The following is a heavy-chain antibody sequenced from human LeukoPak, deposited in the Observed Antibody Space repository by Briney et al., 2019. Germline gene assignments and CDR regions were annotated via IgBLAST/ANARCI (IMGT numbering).Heavy chain of an antibody. D-gene: IGHD1-26*01. CDR3: AKMGSGNYYNPYLDY. J-gene: IGHJ4*02. V-gene: IGHV3-30*02. CDR2: VRYDRSLT. Sequence: GGSLRLSCAASGFSFSNYGMHWVRQAPGKGLEWVAFVRYDRSLTYYADSVKGRFTISRDNSRNTLYLQMNSLRAEDTALYYCAKMGSGNYYNPYLDYWGQGTLVTVSS. CDR1: GFSFSNYG.